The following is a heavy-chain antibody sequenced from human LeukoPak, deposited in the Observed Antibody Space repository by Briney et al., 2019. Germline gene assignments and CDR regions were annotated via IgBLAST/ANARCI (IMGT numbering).Heavy chain of an antibody. V-gene: IGHV3-48*01. CDR1: DSMSRRFK. CDR2: ISDDSSTI. Sequence: GGSLRLSCAASDSMSRRFKMNWVRQAPGKGLEWVSYISDDSSTIHYADSVKGRFTISRDNAENSLYLQMNSLRAEDTAVYYCAKGGYNYGSVFDYWGQGTLVTVSS. J-gene: IGHJ4*02. D-gene: IGHD5-18*01. CDR3: AKGGYNYGSVFDY.